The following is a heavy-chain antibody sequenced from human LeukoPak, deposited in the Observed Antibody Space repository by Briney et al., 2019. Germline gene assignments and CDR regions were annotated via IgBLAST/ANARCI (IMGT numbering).Heavy chain of an antibody. CDR1: GYTFTSYG. CDR3: ASCVSHCRFGELFPFDY. D-gene: IGHD3-10*01. CDR2: ISAYNGNT. J-gene: IGHJ4*02. Sequence: GASVKVSCKASGYTFTSYGISWVRQAPGQGLEWMGWISAYNGNTNYAQKLQGRVTMTTDTSTSTAYMELRSLRSNDTAVYYCASCVSHCRFGELFPFDYWGQGTLVTVSS. V-gene: IGHV1-18*01.